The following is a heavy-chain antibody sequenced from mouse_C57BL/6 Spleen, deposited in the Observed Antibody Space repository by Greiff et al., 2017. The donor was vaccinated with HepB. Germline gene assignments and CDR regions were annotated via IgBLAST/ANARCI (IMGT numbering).Heavy chain of an antibody. Sequence: DVHLVESGGDLVKPGGSLKLSCAASGFTFSSYGMSWVRQTPDKRLEWVATISSGGSYTYYPDSVKGRFTISRDNAKNTLYLQMSSLKSEDTAMYYCARQVTPYYFDYWGQGTTLTVSS. D-gene: IGHD2-1*01. J-gene: IGHJ2*01. V-gene: IGHV5-6*01. CDR3: ARQVTPYYFDY. CDR2: ISSGGSYT. CDR1: GFTFSSYG.